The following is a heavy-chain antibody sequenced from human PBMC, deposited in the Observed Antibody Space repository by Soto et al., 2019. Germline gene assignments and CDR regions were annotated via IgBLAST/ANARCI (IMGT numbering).Heavy chain of an antibody. D-gene: IGHD3-22*01. CDR2: ISAHNGDT. Sequence: QVQLVQSGAEVKKPGASVKVSCKASGYTFATYGFSWVRQAPGQGLECVGWISAHNGDTHYSRKFQGRVTLTTDTSTNTAYMELRSLTSDDPAVYFCATEPIYYNDGSGYYPLGHWGQGTLVTVSS. CDR1: GYTFATYG. CDR3: ATEPIYYNDGSGYYPLGH. V-gene: IGHV1-18*04. J-gene: IGHJ4*02.